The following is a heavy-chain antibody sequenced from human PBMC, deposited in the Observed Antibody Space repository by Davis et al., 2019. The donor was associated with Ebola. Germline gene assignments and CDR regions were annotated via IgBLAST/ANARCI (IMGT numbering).Heavy chain of an antibody. CDR2: ISSNGGST. J-gene: IGHJ4*02. Sequence: PGGSLRLSCAASGFTFSSYAMHWVRQAPGKGLEYVSAISSNGGSTYYANSVKGRFTISRDNSKNTLYLQMSSLRAEDTAVYYCVKGRDEIVVVVAAYWDWGQGTLVTVSS. V-gene: IGHV3-64D*08. D-gene: IGHD2-15*01. CDR3: VKGRDEIVVVVAAYWD. CDR1: GFTFSSYA.